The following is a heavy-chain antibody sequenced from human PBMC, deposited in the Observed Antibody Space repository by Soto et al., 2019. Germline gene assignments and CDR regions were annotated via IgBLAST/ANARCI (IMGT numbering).Heavy chain of an antibody. CDR3: AHMRAAKFDY. CDR2: IYWDDDH. J-gene: IGHJ4*02. CDR1: GVSLSTGGVG. D-gene: IGHD2-15*01. V-gene: IGHV2-5*02. Sequence: QITLKESGPTLVKPTQTLTLTCNVSGVSLSTGGVGVGWIRQPPGKALEWLALIYWDDDHRSSPSLKSRLTITKDTSKNQVVLTMTNMAPEDTATYYCAHMRAAKFDYWGQGTLGTVSS.